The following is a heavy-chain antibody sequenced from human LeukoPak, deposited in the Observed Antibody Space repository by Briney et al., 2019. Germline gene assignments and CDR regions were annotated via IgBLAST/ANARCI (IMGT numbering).Heavy chain of an antibody. Sequence: GVSLRLSCAASGFTFSSLALRWVRQDPGKGLEWVSAISGRGRGGSTNYADSVKGRFTISRDNSKNTLYLQMNSLRAEDTAVYYCAKVGTDGSGPFDHWGQGTLVTVSS. J-gene: IGHJ4*02. CDR1: GFTFSSLA. D-gene: IGHD3-10*01. CDR3: AKVGTDGSGPFDH. V-gene: IGHV3-23*01. CDR2: ISGRGRGGST.